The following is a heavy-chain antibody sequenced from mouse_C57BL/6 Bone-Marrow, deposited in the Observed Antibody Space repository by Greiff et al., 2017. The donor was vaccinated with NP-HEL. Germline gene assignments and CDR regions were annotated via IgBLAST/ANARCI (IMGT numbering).Heavy chain of an antibody. CDR3: ARAPFTTVVAPDY. V-gene: IGHV5-4*01. CDR1: GFTFSSYA. D-gene: IGHD1-1*01. J-gene: IGHJ2*01. Sequence: EVQGVESGGGLVKPGGSLKLSCAASGFTFSSYATSWVRQTPEKRLEWVATISDGGSYTYSPDNVKGRFTISSDNAKNNLYLQMSHLKSEDTAMYYCARAPFTTVVAPDYWGQGTTLTVSS. CDR2: ISDGGSYT.